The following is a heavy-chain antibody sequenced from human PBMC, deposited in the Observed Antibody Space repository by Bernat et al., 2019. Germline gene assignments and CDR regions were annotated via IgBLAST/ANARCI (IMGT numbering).Heavy chain of an antibody. J-gene: IGHJ4*02. Sequence: QVQLVQSGAEVKKPGASVKVSCKASGYTFSGYAIHWVRQAPGQGLEWMGRINPNSGGTNYAQKFQGRVTMTRDTSISTAYMELSRLRSDDTAVYYCARESGSCSGGSCYSQGYFDYWGQGTLVNVSS. V-gene: IGHV1-2*06. CDR2: INPNSGGT. D-gene: IGHD2-15*01. CDR1: GYTFSGYA. CDR3: ARESGSCSGGSCYSQGYFDY.